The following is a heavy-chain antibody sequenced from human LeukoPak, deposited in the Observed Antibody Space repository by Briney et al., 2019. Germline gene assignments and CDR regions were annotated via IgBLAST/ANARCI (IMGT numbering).Heavy chain of an antibody. Sequence: GGSLRLSCAASGFTFSSYAMHWVRQAPGKGLEWVAVISYDGSNKYYADSVKGRFTISRDNSKNTLYLQMNSLRAEDTAVYYCAKDQVSSGRFDYWGQGTLVTVSS. CDR1: GFTFSSYA. V-gene: IGHV3-30-3*01. CDR2: ISYDGSNK. J-gene: IGHJ4*02. D-gene: IGHD6-19*01. CDR3: AKDQVSSGRFDY.